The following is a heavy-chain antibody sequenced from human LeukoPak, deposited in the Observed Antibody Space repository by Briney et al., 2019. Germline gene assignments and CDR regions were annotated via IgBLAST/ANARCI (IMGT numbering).Heavy chain of an antibody. J-gene: IGHJ5*02. CDR2: IHHTGST. D-gene: IGHD2-2*01. V-gene: IGHV4-39*01. Sequence: SETLSLTCTVSGDSISSNIFQWAWIRQPPGKGLEWIGSIHHTGSTYYKSSLKSRLTMSVHTSKNQFSLKLTSVTAADTAVYFCALKRYCSSTSCYEVANFRFDPWGQGTLVTVSS. CDR1: GDSISSNIFQ. CDR3: ALKRYCSSTSCYEVANFRFDP.